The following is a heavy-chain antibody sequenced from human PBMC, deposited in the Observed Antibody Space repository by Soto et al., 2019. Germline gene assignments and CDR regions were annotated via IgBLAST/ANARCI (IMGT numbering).Heavy chain of an antibody. D-gene: IGHD3-16*02. CDR1: GFTVDDYA. Sequence: DVQLVESGGGLVQRGRSLRLSCAASGFTVDDYAMHWVRQAPGKGLEWVSGISWNSGSIGYADSVKGRFTISRDNAKNSLYLQMNSLRAEDTALYYCRVMITFGGVIGAKYYFDYWGQGTLVTVSS. J-gene: IGHJ4*02. V-gene: IGHV3-9*01. CDR3: RVMITFGGVIGAKYYFDY. CDR2: ISWNSGSI.